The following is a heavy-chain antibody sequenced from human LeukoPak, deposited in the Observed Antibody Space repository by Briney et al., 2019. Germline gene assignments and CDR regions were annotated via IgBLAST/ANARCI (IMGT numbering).Heavy chain of an antibody. CDR1: GFTFSSYG. CDR2: IWYDGGNK. J-gene: IGHJ5*02. CDR3: AREREDPNWFDP. Sequence: PGGSLRLSCAASGFTFSSYGMHWVRQAPGKGLEWVAVIWYDGGNKYYADSVKGRFTISRDNSKNTLYLQMNSLRAEDTAVYYCAREREDPNWFDPWGQGTLVTVSS. D-gene: IGHD1-26*01. V-gene: IGHV3-33*01.